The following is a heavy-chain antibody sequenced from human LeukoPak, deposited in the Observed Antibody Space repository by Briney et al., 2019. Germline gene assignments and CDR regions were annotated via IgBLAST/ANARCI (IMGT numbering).Heavy chain of an antibody. Sequence: ALVKVSCKASGYTFTGYYMHWVRQAPGQGLEWMGWINPNSGGTNYAQKFQGRVTMTRDTSISTAYMELSRLRSDDTAVYYCARPLLRYFDWSENWFDPWGQGTLVTVSS. V-gene: IGHV1-2*02. J-gene: IGHJ5*02. CDR2: INPNSGGT. CDR1: GYTFTGYY. CDR3: ARPLLRYFDWSENWFDP. D-gene: IGHD3-9*01.